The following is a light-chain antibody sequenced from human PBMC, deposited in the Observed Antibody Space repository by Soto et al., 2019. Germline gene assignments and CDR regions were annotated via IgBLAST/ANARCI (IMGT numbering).Light chain of an antibody. V-gene: IGLV2-18*02. CDR2: EVS. J-gene: IGLJ1*01. CDR1: SSDDGSYNR. Sequence: QSVLTQPPSVSGSPGQSVAISCTGTSSDDGSYNRVSWYQQPPGAAPKLMIYEVSNRPSGVPDRFSGSKSGNTASLTISGLQAEDEADYYCNSYTGSSTYVFVTGTKVTVL. CDR3: NSYTGSSTYV.